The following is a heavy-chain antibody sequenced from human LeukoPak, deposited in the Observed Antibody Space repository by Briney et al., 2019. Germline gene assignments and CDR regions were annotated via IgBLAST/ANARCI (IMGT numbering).Heavy chain of an antibody. V-gene: IGHV3-7*01. CDR1: GFTFSSYW. Sequence: PGGSLRLSCAASGFTFSSYWMSWVRQAPGKGLEWVANIKQDGSETYYADSVKGRFPISRDNSKNTLYLQMNSLRAEDTAVYYCARGVSVVVITKELRDAFDIWGQGTMVTVSS. CDR2: IKQDGSET. D-gene: IGHD3-22*01. J-gene: IGHJ3*02. CDR3: ARGVSVVVITKELRDAFDI.